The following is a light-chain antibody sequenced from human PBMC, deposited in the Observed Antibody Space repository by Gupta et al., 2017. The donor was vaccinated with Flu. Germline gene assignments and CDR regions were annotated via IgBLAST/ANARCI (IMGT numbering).Light chain of an antibody. CDR1: TGAVTSGHY. Sequence: AVVTQEPSLPVSPGGKVTLTCGSSTGAVTSGHYPYWFQQTPGQAPRLLIYDTVNNLASTPARFSGSRLGGKAALTLSGALPEDEAEYYCLLYYDNSFWVFGGGTRLTVL. J-gene: IGLJ3*02. CDR3: LLYYDNSFWV. V-gene: IGLV7-46*01. CDR2: DTV.